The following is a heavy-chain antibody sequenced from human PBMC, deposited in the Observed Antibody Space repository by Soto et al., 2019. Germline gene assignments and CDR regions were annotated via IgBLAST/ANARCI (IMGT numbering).Heavy chain of an antibody. D-gene: IGHD3-10*01. CDR1: GGTFSSYA. CDR2: IIPLFGTA. J-gene: IGHJ4*02. V-gene: IGHV1-69*13. Sequence: GASVKVSCKASGGTFSSYAISRVRQAPGQGLEWMGGIIPLFGTASYAQKFQGRVTITADESTSTVYMELSSLRSDDTAVYFCATELGENPASPFDAWGQGTRVTVS. CDR3: ATELGENPASPFDA.